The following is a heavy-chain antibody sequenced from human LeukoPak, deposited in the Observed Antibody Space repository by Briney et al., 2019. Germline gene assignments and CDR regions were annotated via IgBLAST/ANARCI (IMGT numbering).Heavy chain of an antibody. CDR2: ISAYNGNT. Sequence: ASVKVSCKASGYTFTSYGISWVRQAPGQGLEGMGGISAYNGNTNYAQKRQGRVTMTTDTSTSTAYMELRSLRSDDTAVYYCAREGPFRDGYNKYYFDYWGQGTLVTVSS. CDR3: AREGPFRDGYNKYYFDY. V-gene: IGHV1-18*01. J-gene: IGHJ4*02. CDR1: GYTFTSYG. D-gene: IGHD5-24*01.